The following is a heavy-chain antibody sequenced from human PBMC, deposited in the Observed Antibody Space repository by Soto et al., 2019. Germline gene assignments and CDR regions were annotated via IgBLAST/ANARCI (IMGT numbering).Heavy chain of an antibody. CDR1: GGSFSGYY. Sequence: SETLSLTCAVYGGSFSGYYWTWIRQPPGTGLEWIGEINHSGSTNYNPSLKSRVTISVDTSKNQFSLKLSSVTAADTAVYYCARSGGRYYYDSSGYFDYWGQGTLVTVSS. D-gene: IGHD3-22*01. V-gene: IGHV4-34*01. J-gene: IGHJ4*02. CDR2: INHSGST. CDR3: ARSGGRYYYDSSGYFDY.